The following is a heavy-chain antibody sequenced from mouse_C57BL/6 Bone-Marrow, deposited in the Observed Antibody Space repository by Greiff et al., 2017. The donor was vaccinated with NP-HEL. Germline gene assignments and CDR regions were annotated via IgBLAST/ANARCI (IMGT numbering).Heavy chain of an antibody. D-gene: IGHD1-1*01. CDR2: ISNGGGST. CDR3: ARQGITTVAPYWYFDV. Sequence: DVKLVESGGGLVQPGGSLKLSCAASGFTFSDYYMYWVRQTPEKRLEWVAYISNGGGSTYYPDTVKGRFTISRDNAKNTLYLQMSRLKSEDTAMYYCARQGITTVAPYWYFDVWGTGTTVTVSS. CDR1: GFTFSDYY. J-gene: IGHJ1*03. V-gene: IGHV5-12*01.